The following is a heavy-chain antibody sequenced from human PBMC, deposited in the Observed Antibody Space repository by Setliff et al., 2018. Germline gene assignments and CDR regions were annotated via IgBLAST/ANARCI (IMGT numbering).Heavy chain of an antibody. CDR1: GFTISTFS. CDR3: ARVPPEHYDFWSGGGFDI. J-gene: IGHJ3*02. CDR2: ISDDGSNE. Sequence: GGSLRLSCAASGFTISTFSMHWVRQTPVKGLEWVATISDDGSNEFYADSVKGRFTVFRDNSKNTLYLQMNSLRAEDTAVYYCARVPPEHYDFWSGGGFDIWGQGTMVTVSS. V-gene: IGHV3-30*03. D-gene: IGHD3-3*01.